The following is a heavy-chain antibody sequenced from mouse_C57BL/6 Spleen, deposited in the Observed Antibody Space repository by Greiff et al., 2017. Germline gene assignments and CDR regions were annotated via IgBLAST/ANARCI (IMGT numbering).Heavy chain of an antibody. Sequence: VQLQQSGAELVKPGASVKLSCTASGYTFTSYWMHWVQQTPGQGLEWVGMIHPNGGSTNYHEKVKSQATITGDKSTSTAYMKLSSLTSEDSAVYYCASTFYGSSDTDFDYWGQGTTLTVSS. J-gene: IGHJ2*01. V-gene: IGHV1-64*01. D-gene: IGHD1-1*01. CDR2: IHPNGGST. CDR1: GYTFTSYW. CDR3: ASTFYGSSDTDFDY.